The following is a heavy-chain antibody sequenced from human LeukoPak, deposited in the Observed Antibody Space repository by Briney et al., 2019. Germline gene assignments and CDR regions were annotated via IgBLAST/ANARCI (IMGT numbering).Heavy chain of an antibody. V-gene: IGHV4-59*08. CDR2: IYYNGNI. D-gene: IGHD2-2*01. CDR1: GASISGYY. CDR3: ARHCSSTSCERGMDV. Sequence: SETLSLTCMVSGASISGYYWIWIRQPPGKGLEGMGYIYYNGNIDYNPFLRRRVTISVDTSKHQLSLKVTSVTAADTALYYCARHCSSTSCERGMDVWGQGTTVTVSS. J-gene: IGHJ6*02.